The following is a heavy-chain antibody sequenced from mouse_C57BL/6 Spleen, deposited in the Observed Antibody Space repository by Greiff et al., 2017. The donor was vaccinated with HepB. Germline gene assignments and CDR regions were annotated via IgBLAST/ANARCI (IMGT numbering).Heavy chain of an antibody. CDR2: ISYSGST. D-gene: IGHD2-1*01. Sequence: EVQLQESGPGMVKPSQSLSLTCTVTGYSITSGYDWHWIRHFPGNKLEWMGYISYSGSTNYNPSLKSRISITHDTSKNHFFLKLNSVTTEDTATYYCARDYYDFYAMDYWGQGTSVTVSS. V-gene: IGHV3-1*01. J-gene: IGHJ4*01. CDR3: ARDYYDFYAMDY. CDR1: GYSITSGYD.